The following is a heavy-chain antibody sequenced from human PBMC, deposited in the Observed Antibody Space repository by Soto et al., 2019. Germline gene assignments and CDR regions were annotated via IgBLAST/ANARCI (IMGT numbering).Heavy chain of an antibody. V-gene: IGHV1-3*01. CDR3: ARVTVYGRQWLAYENDY. CDR1: GYTFTSYA. J-gene: IGHJ4*01. D-gene: IGHD6-19*01. CDR2: INCGNGNT. Sequence: ASVKVSCKASGYTFTSYAIQWVRQAPGQRLEWMGWINCGNGNTKYSEKVQGRVTITSDTFASTAYMELRSLRSDDTAVYYSARVTVYGRQWLAYENDYWGHGTLVTAPQ.